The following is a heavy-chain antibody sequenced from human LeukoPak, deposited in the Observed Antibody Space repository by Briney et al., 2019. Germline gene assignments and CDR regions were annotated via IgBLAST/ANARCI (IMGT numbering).Heavy chain of an antibody. D-gene: IGHD5-12*01. CDR2: IYYSGST. Sequence: SETLSLTCTVSGGSISSHYWSWIRQPPGKVLEWIGYIYYSGSTNYNPSLKSRVTISVDTSKNQFSLKLSSVTAADTAVYYCARGKSYDFFYYMDVWGKGTTVTVSS. CDR3: ARGKSYDFFYYMDV. V-gene: IGHV4-59*11. J-gene: IGHJ6*03. CDR1: GGSISSHY.